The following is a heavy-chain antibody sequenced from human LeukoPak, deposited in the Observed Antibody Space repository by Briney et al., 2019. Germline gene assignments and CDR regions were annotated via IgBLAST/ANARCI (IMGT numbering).Heavy chain of an antibody. Sequence: PGGTLRLSCAASGFTFSDYYMSWLRQAPGKGLEWVSYISSSGSTIYYADSVKGRFTISRDNAKNSLYLQMNSLRAEDTAVYYCARVAYSSSWYEVGAFDIWGQGTMVTVSS. J-gene: IGHJ3*02. CDR3: ARVAYSSSWYEVGAFDI. V-gene: IGHV3-11*01. D-gene: IGHD6-13*01. CDR2: ISSSGSTI. CDR1: GFTFSDYY.